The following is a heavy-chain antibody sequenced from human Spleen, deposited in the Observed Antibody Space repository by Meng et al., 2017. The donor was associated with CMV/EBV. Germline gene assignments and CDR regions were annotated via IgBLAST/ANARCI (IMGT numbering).Heavy chain of an antibody. D-gene: IGHD2-15*01. V-gene: IGHV3-23*01. Sequence: SGFTFTTLSLNWVRQAPGKGLEWVSIIGADSGGIQYGDSVKGRFTISRDNSKNTLYLRVDSLRVEDTAIYFCAKGGQEVPLTRRFDYWGQGTLVTVSS. CDR2: IGADSGGI. J-gene: IGHJ4*02. CDR3: AKGGQEVPLTRRFDY. CDR1: GFTFTTLS.